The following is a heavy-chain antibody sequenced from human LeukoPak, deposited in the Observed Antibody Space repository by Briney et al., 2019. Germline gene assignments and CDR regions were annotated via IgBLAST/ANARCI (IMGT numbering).Heavy chain of an antibody. D-gene: IGHD3-22*01. J-gene: IGHJ3*02. CDR1: GGTFSSYA. V-gene: IGHV1-46*01. Sequence: GASVKVSCKASGGTFSSYAISWVRQAPGQGLEWMGIINPSGGSTSYAQKFQGRVTMTRDTSTSTVYMELSSLRSEDTAVYYCARGRNYYDSSRYYYEGDAFDIWGQGTMVTVSS. CDR2: INPSGGST. CDR3: ARGRNYYDSSRYYYEGDAFDI.